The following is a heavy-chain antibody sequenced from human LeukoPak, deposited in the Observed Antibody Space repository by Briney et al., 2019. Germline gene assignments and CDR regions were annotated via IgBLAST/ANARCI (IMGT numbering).Heavy chain of an antibody. CDR3: ARQASLVATICDFDY. CDR2: IYPGDSDT. V-gene: IGHV5-51*01. J-gene: IGHJ4*02. Sequence: GESLKISCQDSGYNFTSYWIGWVRQMPGKGLEWMGIIYPGDSDTRYSPSFQGQVTISADKSISTAYLQWSSLKASDTAMYYCARQASLVATICDFDYWGQGALVTVSS. CDR1: GYNFTSYW. D-gene: IGHD5-12*01.